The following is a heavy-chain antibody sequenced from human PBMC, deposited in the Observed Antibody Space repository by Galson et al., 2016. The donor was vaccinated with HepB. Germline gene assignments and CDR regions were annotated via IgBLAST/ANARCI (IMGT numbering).Heavy chain of an antibody. CDR3: ARYVRRSSEVC. D-gene: IGHD6-6*01. J-gene: IGHJ4*02. V-gene: IGHV3-7*01. CDR1: GFTFSSYW. Sequence: SLRLSCAASGFTFSSYWMSWVRQAPGKGLEWVANIGTDGSEKYYVDSVKGRFTISRDNAKNSLYLQMNSLRAEDTALYYCARYVRRSSEVCWGQGTLVTVSS. CDR2: IGTDGSEK.